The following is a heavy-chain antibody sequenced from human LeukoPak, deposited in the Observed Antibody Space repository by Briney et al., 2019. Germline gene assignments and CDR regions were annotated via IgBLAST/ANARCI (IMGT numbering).Heavy chain of an antibody. CDR2: IWYDGSNK. CDR3: AGTYYDFWSGYSTGRYYYYGMDV. D-gene: IGHD3-3*01. J-gene: IGHJ6*02. CDR1: GFTFSSYG. Sequence: PGGSLRLSCAASGFTFSSYGMHWVRQAPGKGLEWVAVIWYDGSNKYYADSVKGRFTISRDNSKNTLYLQMNSLRAEDTAVYYCAGTYYDFWSGYSTGRYYYYGMDVWGQGTTVTVSS. V-gene: IGHV3-33*01.